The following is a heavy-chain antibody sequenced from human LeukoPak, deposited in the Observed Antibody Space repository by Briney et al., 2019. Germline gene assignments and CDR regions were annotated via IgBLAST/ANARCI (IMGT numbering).Heavy chain of an antibody. V-gene: IGHV3-74*01. CDR2: LPPDELGI. CDR1: GFTFTNYW. Sequence: PGGSLRLSCAASGFTFTNYWMHWVRQAPGMGLVWVSRLPPDELGIIYADSVKGRFTVSRDNAKNSLYLQMNSLRAEDTAVYYCARGTGYSSGWYEPFDYWGQGTLVTVSS. J-gene: IGHJ4*02. CDR3: ARGTGYSSGWYEPFDY. D-gene: IGHD6-19*01.